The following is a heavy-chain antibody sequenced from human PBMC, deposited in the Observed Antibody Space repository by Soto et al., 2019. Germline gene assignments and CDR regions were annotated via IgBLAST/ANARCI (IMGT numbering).Heavy chain of an antibody. Sequence: QVQLVESGGGLVKPGGSLRLSCAASGFTFSDYYMSWIRQAPGKGLEWVSYIGPSSSYTNYADSVKGRFTISRDNTKNSLYLQMNSLRAEDTAVYYCARVVRLMLYSDYGGQGTLVTVSS. J-gene: IGHJ4*02. V-gene: IGHV3-11*06. CDR3: ARVVRLMLYSDY. CDR1: GFTFSDYY. D-gene: IGHD2-8*01. CDR2: IGPSSSYT.